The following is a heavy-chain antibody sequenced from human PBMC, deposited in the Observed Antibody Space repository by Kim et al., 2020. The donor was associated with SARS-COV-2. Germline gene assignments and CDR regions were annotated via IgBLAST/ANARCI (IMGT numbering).Heavy chain of an antibody. D-gene: IGHD1-1*01. V-gene: IGHV1-69*04. Sequence: SVKVSCKASGGTFSSYAISWVRQAPGQGLEWMGRIIPILGIANYAQKFQGRVTITADKSTSTAYMELSSLRSEDTAGYYCARVGYNWNDVYYYGMDVWG. J-gene: IGHJ6*02. CDR3: ARVGYNWNDVYYYGMDV. CDR1: GGTFSSYA. CDR2: IIPILGIA.